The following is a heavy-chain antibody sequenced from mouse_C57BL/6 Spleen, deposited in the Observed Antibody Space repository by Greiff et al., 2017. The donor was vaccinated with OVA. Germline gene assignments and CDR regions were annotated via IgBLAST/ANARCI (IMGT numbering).Heavy chain of an antibody. CDR2: IYPGDGYT. CDR1: GYAFSSSW. J-gene: IGHJ3*01. Sequence: VKLVESGPELVQPGASVKISCKASGYAFSSSWMNWVKQRPGKGLEWIGRIYPGDGYTNYNGKFKGKATLTADKSSSTAYMQLSSLTSEDSAVYFCASPSAAYWGQGTLVTVSA. CDR3: ASPSAAY. V-gene: IGHV1-82*01.